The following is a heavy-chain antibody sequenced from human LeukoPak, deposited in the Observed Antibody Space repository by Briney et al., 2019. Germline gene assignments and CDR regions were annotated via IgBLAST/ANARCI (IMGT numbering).Heavy chain of an antibody. J-gene: IGHJ3*02. CDR1: GFTFSSYA. CDR2: IRGSGGST. CDR3: AKDQSSPTDAFDI. D-gene: IGHD6-13*01. V-gene: IGHV3-23*01. Sequence: GGSLRLSCAASGFTFSSYAMSWVRQAPGKGLEWVSAIRGSGGSTYYADSVKGRFTISRDNSKNTLYLQMNSLRAEDTAVYYCAKDQSSPTDAFDIWGQGTMVTVSS.